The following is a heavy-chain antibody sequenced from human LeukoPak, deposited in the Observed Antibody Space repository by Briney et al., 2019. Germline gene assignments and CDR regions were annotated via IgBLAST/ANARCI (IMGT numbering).Heavy chain of an antibody. CDR1: AGSISSSSDY. V-gene: IGHV4-39*01. D-gene: IGHD4-11*01. CDR3: ASEPYSNYDYYYYMDV. J-gene: IGHJ6*03. Sequence: SETLSLTCTVAAGSISSSSDYCGWIRQPRGKGLEWFGGIYYSGSTYYNPSLKSRVTISVDTSKNQFSLKLSSVTAAGTAVYYCASEPYSNYDYYYYMDVWGKGTTVTVSS. CDR2: IYYSGST.